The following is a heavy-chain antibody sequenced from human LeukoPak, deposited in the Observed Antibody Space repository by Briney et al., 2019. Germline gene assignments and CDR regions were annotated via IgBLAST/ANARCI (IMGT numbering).Heavy chain of an antibody. V-gene: IGHV3-21*01. CDR3: ASLSSGWYKDDY. CDR1: GFTFSSYS. CDR2: ISSSSSYI. J-gene: IGHJ4*02. Sequence: GRSLRLSCAASGFTFSSYSMIWVRQAPGKGLEWVSSISSSSSYIYYADSVKGRFTISRDNAKNSLYLQMNSLRAEDTAVYYCASLSSGWYKDDYWGQGTLVTVSS. D-gene: IGHD6-19*01.